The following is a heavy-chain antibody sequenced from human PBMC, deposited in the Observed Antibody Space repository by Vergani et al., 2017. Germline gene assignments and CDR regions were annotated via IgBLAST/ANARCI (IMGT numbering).Heavy chain of an antibody. V-gene: IGHV3-30*04. CDR2: ISYDGSNK. D-gene: IGHD6-13*01. Sequence: QVQLVESGGGVVQPGRSLRLSCAASGFTFSSYAMHWVRQAPGKGLEWVAVISYDGSNKYYADSVKGRFTISRDNSKNTLYLQMNSLRAEDPAVYYCARDRDRAAAGTGWFDPWGQGTLVTVSS. CDR3: ARDRDRAAAGTGWFDP. J-gene: IGHJ5*02. CDR1: GFTFSSYA.